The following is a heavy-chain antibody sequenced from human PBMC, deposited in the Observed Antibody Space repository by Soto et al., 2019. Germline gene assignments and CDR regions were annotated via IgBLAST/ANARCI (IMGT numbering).Heavy chain of an antibody. CDR1: GGFISSGNYY. CDR2: MYHSGTM. J-gene: IGHJ5*02. D-gene: IGHD6-13*01. V-gene: IGHV4-31*03. CDR3: ARDFRVAAAGSGFGP. Sequence: LSLTCTVSGGFISSGNYYWSWIRQHPGKGLEWLGFMYHSGTMFYNPALQTRITMSVDTSKNQFSLKLTSVTVADTAVYYCARDFRVAAAGSGFGPWGQGTLVTVPQ.